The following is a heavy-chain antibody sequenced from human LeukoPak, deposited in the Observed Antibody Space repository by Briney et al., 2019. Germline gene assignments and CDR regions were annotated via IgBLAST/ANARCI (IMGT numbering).Heavy chain of an antibody. V-gene: IGHV3-23*01. J-gene: IGHJ4*02. CDR3: VSEYYDSQRGFFEY. Sequence: PGGSLRLSCQPSGFTFHNYSMTVVRQAPGKGLDWVSTVSGTGTSTFYADSVKVRATISRDNSKNMLYLQMSSLRAEDTAMYYCVSEYYDSQRGFFEYWGLGTLVTVSS. CDR1: GFTFHNYS. CDR2: VSGTGTST. D-gene: IGHD3-3*01.